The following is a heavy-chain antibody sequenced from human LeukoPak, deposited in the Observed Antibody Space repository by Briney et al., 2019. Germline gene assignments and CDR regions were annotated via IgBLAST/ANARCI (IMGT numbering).Heavy chain of an antibody. V-gene: IGHV1-18*01. D-gene: IGHD3-3*01. CDR1: GYTFTSYG. CDR2: ISAYNGNT. Sequence: ASVKVSCKASGYTFTSYGISWVRQAPGQGLEWMGWISAYNGNTNYAQKLQGRVTMTTDTSTSTAYMELRSLRSDDTAVYYCARSEIRDSKYDFWSGWGATTNAFDIWGQGTMVTVSS. J-gene: IGHJ3*02. CDR3: ARSEIRDSKYDFWSGWGATTNAFDI.